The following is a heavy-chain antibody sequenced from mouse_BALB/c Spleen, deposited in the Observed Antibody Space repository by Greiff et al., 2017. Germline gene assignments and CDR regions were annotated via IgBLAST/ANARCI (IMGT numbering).Heavy chain of an antibody. J-gene: IGHJ2*01. CDR2: ISSGGSYT. Sequence: EVQGVESGGGLVKPGGSLKLSCAASGFTFSSYTMSWVRQTPEKRLEWVATISSGGSYTYYPDSVKGRFTISRDNAKNTLYLQMSSLKSEDTAMYYCARVVTRLYYFDYWGQGTTLTVSS. CDR3: ARVVTRLYYFDY. V-gene: IGHV5-6-4*01. D-gene: IGHD2-1*01. CDR1: GFTFSSYT.